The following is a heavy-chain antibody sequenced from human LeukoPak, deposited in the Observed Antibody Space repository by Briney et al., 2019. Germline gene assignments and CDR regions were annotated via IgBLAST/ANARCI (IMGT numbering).Heavy chain of an antibody. CDR3: ARDRVDSGWYGVEY. V-gene: IGHV3-33*08. CDR2: IWYNGSIK. CDR1: GFTFSSYA. D-gene: IGHD6-19*01. J-gene: IGHJ4*02. Sequence: GESLRLSCAAPGFTFSSYAMHWVRQAPGKGLEWVAVIWYNGSIKNYADSVKGRFTISRDNSKNTLYMQMNSLRAEDTAVYYCARDRVDSGWYGVEYWGQGTLVTVSS.